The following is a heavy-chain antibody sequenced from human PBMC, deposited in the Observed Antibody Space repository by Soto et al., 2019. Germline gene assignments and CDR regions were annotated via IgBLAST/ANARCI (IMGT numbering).Heavy chain of an antibody. CDR3: ARPRTSDWAYDI. CDR1: GFTFSSYW. Sequence: EVQLVESGGGLVQPGGSLRLSCAASGFTFSSYWMHWFRKAPGKGLVWVSRIKTDGTNTQYADSVKGRFTISRDNANNMLYLEMNSLRGEDTAVYYCARPRTSDWAYDIWGQGTMVIVSS. D-gene: IGHD3-9*01. J-gene: IGHJ3*02. V-gene: IGHV3-74*03. CDR2: IKTDGTNT.